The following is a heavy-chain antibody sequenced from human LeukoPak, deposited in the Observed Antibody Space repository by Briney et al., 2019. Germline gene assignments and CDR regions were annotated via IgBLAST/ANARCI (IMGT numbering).Heavy chain of an antibody. Sequence: GRSLRLSCAASGFTFSSYEMNWVRQAPGKGLEWVSYISSSGSTIYYADSVKGRFTISRDNAKNPLYLQMNSLRAEDTAVYYCARDRFTMVRGVTGTLDYWGQGTLVTVSS. CDR2: ISSSGSTI. V-gene: IGHV3-48*03. CDR3: ARDRFTMVRGVTGTLDY. D-gene: IGHD3-10*01. CDR1: GFTFSSYE. J-gene: IGHJ4*02.